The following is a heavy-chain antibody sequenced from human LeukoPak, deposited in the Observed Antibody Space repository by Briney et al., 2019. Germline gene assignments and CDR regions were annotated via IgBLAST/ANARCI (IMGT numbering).Heavy chain of an antibody. J-gene: IGHJ4*02. D-gene: IGHD1-26*01. CDR2: IYYSGNT. CDR3: ARLVGNGYYFGY. Sequence: SETLSLTCTVSGGSISSSSSYWGWIRQPPEKGLEWIGSIYYSGNTYYNPSPKSRGTIFVDTSKNQFSLKLSSVTAADTAVYYCARLVGNGYYFGYWGQGTLVTVSS. V-gene: IGHV4-39*01. CDR1: GGSISSSSSY.